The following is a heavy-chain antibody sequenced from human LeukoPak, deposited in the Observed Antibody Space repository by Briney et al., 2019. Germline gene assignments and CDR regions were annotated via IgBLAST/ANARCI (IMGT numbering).Heavy chain of an antibody. CDR3: ARVRYCDY. CDR1: GFTFSYNW. V-gene: IGHV3-74*01. CDR2: ISSDGRTT. D-gene: IGHD1-14*01. J-gene: IGHJ4*02. Sequence: PGGSLRLSCAASGFTFSYNWMHWVRQAPGKGLVWVSRISSDGRTTHYADSVKGRFTISRDNAKNTLYLQMNRLRAEDTAVYYCARVRYCDYWGQGTLVTVSS.